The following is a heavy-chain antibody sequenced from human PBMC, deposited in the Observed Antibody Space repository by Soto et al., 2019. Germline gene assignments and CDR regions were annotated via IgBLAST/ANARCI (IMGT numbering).Heavy chain of an antibody. D-gene: IGHD2-15*01. CDR1: GFNFSIYS. V-gene: IGHV3-23*01. J-gene: IGHJ4*02. Sequence: EVRLSESGGGLVQPGVSLRLSCAASGFNFSIYSMIWVRQAPGKGLEWVSGISATTGNTYYTNSVKGRFTISRDNFENTLFQQMNNLRAEDTALYYCAIDSDGGYWGQGTLVTVSS. CDR2: ISATTGNT. CDR3: AIDSDGGY.